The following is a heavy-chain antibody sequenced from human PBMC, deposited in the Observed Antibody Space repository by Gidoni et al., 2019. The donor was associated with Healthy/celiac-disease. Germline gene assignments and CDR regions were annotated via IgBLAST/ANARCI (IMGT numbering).Heavy chain of an antibody. CDR3: ARGPTSFDY. CDR1: VAPSVVTT. V-gene: IGHV4-59*01. CDR2: LYYSGST. Sequence: QVQLQESGSGLVKPSETRCPSPALSLVAPSVVTTGAGSGSPPGKGLEWIGYLYYSGSTNYNPSLKSRVTISVDTSKNQFSLKLSSVTAADTAVYYCARGPTSFDYWGQGTLVTVSS. J-gene: IGHJ4*02. D-gene: IGHD2-2*01.